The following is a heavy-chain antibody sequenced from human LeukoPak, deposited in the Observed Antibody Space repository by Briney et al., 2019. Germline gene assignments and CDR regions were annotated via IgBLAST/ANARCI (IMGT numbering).Heavy chain of an antibody. Sequence: SETLSLTCTVSGGSISSSSYYWGWIRQPPGKGLEWIGSIYYSGSTYYNPSLKSRVTISVDTSKNQFSLKLSSVTAADTAVYYCARESLEWLLFHCYYMDVWGKGTTVTVSS. CDR3: ARESLEWLLFHCYYMDV. CDR2: IYYSGST. V-gene: IGHV4-39*07. J-gene: IGHJ6*03. CDR1: GGSISSSSYY. D-gene: IGHD3-3*01.